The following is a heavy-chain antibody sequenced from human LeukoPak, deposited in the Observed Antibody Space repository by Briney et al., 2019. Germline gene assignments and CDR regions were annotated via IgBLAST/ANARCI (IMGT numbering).Heavy chain of an antibody. J-gene: IGHJ4*02. CDR1: GYTFTSCG. CDR3: AREPTKLYHDYYDSSGYLWDY. CDR2: ISAYNGNT. V-gene: IGHV1-18*01. Sequence: ASVKVSCTASGYTFTSCGISWVRQAPGQGLEWMGWISAYNGNTNYAQKLQGRVTMTTDTSTSTAYMELRSLRSDDTAVYYCAREPTKLYHDYYDSSGYLWDYWGQGTLVTVSS. D-gene: IGHD3-22*01.